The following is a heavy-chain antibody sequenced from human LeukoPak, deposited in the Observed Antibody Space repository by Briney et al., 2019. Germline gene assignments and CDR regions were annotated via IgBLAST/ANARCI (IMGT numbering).Heavy chain of an antibody. Sequence: ASVTVSCKASGYTFTGYYMHWVRQAPGQGLEWMGWINPNSGGTYYAQKFQGRVTMTSDTSISTAYMELSRLRSDNTAVYYCARVGATQNLVFFDYWGQGTLVTVSS. CDR1: GYTFTGYY. D-gene: IGHD1-26*01. J-gene: IGHJ4*02. V-gene: IGHV1-2*02. CDR2: INPNSGGT. CDR3: ARVGATQNLVFFDY.